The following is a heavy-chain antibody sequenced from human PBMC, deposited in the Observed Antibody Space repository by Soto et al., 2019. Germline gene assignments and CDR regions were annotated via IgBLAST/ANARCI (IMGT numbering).Heavy chain of an antibody. V-gene: IGHV4-59*01. Sequence: PSETLRLTCTVSGGSIISYYGSWIRQPPGKGLEWIGYIYYSGSTNYNPSLKSRVTISVDTSKNQFSLKLSSVTAADTAVYYCARFPALLGYCSGGSCSYFDYWGQGTLVTVSS. J-gene: IGHJ4*02. CDR1: GGSIISYY. D-gene: IGHD2-15*01. CDR2: IYYSGST. CDR3: ARFPALLGYCSGGSCSYFDY.